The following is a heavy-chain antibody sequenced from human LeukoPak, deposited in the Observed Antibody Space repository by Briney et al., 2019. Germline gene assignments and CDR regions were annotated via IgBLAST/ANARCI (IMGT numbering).Heavy chain of an antibody. J-gene: IGHJ5*02. CDR2: INPSGGST. CDR1: GYTFTSYY. V-gene: IGHV1-46*01. D-gene: IGHD3-3*01. Sequence: ASVKVSCKASGYTFTSYYMHWVRQAPGQGLEWLGIINPSGGSTSYAQKFQGRVTMTRDTSTNTVYMELDSLRSEDTAVYYCASTNFWSGYYLDPWGQGTLVTVSS. CDR3: ASTNFWSGYYLDP.